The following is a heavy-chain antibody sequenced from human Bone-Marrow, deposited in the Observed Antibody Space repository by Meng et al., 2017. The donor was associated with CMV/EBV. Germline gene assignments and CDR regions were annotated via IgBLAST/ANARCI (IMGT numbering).Heavy chain of an antibody. Sequence: SVKVSCKASGGTFSSYAISWVRQAPGQGLEWMGGIIPIFGTANYAQKFQGRVTITTDESTSTAYLQWSSLKASDTAMYYCARITPNRAPAAIVTSLTYYYYGMDVWGQGTTVTVSS. CDR1: GGTFSSYA. V-gene: IGHV1-69*05. D-gene: IGHD2-2*01. J-gene: IGHJ6*02. CDR2: IIPIFGTA. CDR3: ARITPNRAPAAIVTSLTYYYYGMDV.